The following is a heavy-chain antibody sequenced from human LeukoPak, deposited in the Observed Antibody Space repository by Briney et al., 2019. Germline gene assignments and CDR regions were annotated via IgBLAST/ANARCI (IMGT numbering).Heavy chain of an antibody. CDR1: GFTFNSYW. J-gene: IGHJ4*02. D-gene: IGHD2-15*01. CDR3: ARGYCSGGRCGFDY. CDR2: INPDGSWT. Sequence: GGSLRLSCAASGFTFNSYWMVWFRQAPGKGLVWVSCINPDGSWTLHADSVKGRFAISRDNAKNSLYLQVNSLRDEDTAVYYCARGYCSGGRCGFDYWGQGTVVTVSS. V-gene: IGHV3-74*01.